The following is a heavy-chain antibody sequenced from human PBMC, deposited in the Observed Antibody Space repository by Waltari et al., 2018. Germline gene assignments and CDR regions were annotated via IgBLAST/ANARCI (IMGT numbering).Heavy chain of an antibody. CDR1: GIPFSHSA. D-gene: IGHD1-7*01. V-gene: IGHV3-23*01. CDR3: SGGISGTVGSDY. CDR2: ISGSGGDT. Sequence: EVQLLESGGGLVQPGGSLRLPCTASGIPFSHSARSWVRQAPGKGLEWVSGISGSGGDTYYAASVKGRFTISRDNSKNTLSLQMNSLRADDTAVYYCSGGISGTVGSDYWGQGTLVTVSS. J-gene: IGHJ4*02.